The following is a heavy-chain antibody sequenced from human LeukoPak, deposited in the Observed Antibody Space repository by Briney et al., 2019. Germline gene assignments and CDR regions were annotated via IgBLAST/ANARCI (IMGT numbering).Heavy chain of an antibody. V-gene: IGHV3-74*01. CDR1: GFTFSNYM. D-gene: IGHD3-22*01. CDR3: ARDRSGYYFDY. CDR2: IKSDGITI. J-gene: IGHJ4*02. Sequence: GGSLRLSCAASGFTFSNYMMHWVRQAPGKGLVWVSRIKSDGITITYADSVKGRFTIFRDNAKNTLYLQMNSLRAEDTAVHYCARDRSGYYFDYWGQGTLVTVSS.